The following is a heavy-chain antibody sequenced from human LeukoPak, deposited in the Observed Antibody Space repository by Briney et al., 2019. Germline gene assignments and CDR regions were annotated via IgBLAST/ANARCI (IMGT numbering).Heavy chain of an antibody. D-gene: IGHD5-24*01. Sequence: GGSLRLSCAAPGLMFSSNWMSWVRLAPGKGLEWVANIKEDGTETYYVDSVKGRFTISRDNAKNSLYLQMNSLRVEDTAVYYCAKEGRSLQTYWGQGTLVTVSS. J-gene: IGHJ4*02. CDR3: AKEGRSLQTY. CDR2: IKEDGTET. V-gene: IGHV3-7*03. CDR1: GLMFSSNW.